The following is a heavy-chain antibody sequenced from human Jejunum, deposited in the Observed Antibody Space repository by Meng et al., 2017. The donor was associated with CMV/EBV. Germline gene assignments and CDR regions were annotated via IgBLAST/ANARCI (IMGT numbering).Heavy chain of an antibody. CDR2: MRSDGTTQ. Sequence: FSGSGIPWVGQAPGKGLEWLTFMRSDGTTQYYADSVKGRSTISRDSSKNTLYLQINSLRTEDTAVYYCAKGLSGHPNYYYYAMDVWGQGTTVTVSS. CDR3: AKGLSGHPNYYYYAMDV. D-gene: IGHD3-3*01. J-gene: IGHJ6*02. CDR1: FSGSG. V-gene: IGHV3-30*02.